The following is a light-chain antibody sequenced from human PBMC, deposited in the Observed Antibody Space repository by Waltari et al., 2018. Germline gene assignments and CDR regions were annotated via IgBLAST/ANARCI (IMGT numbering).Light chain of an antibody. Sequence: DIQLTQSPTSLPASVGDRVTITCRASQGVTTFLNWYQQKPGKAPRLLIYKASNLQSGVPSRFSGSGSGTIFTLTISTLQPEDFATYYCQQYNSAPLTFGGGTKVEIK. V-gene: IGKV1-5*03. CDR3: QQYNSAPLT. CDR1: QGVTTF. CDR2: KAS. J-gene: IGKJ4*01.